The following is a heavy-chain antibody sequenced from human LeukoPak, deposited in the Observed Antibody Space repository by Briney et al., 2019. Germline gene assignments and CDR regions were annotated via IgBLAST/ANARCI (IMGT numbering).Heavy chain of an antibody. V-gene: IGHV4-61*02. Sequence: SQTLSLTCTVSGGSISGGNYYWSWIRQPAGKGLEWIGRIYTSGGTNYNPSLKSRVTISVDTSNKEFSLKLSSVTAADTAVYYCASDKGASGWSLGYWGQGTLVTVSS. D-gene: IGHD6-19*01. CDR3: ASDKGASGWSLGY. CDR2: IYTSGGT. CDR1: GGSISGGNYY. J-gene: IGHJ4*02.